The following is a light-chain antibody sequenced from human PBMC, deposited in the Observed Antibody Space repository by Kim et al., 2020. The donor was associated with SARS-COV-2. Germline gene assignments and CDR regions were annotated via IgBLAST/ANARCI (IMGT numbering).Light chain of an antibody. Sequence: PGERATLSCRASQSVTSSYLAWYQQKPGQAPRLLIYGASSRATGIPDRFSGSGSGTDFTISISRLEPEDFAVYYCQQYGSSPWTFGQGTKVDIK. CDR3: QQYGSSPWT. CDR1: QSVTSSY. V-gene: IGKV3-20*01. J-gene: IGKJ1*01. CDR2: GAS.